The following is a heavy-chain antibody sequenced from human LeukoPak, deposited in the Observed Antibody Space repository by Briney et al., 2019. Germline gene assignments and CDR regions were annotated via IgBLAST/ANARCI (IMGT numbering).Heavy chain of an antibody. CDR3: ARVMGNYATDY. CDR2: ISSSGDTM. J-gene: IGHJ4*02. V-gene: IGHV3-11*04. D-gene: IGHD1-7*01. Sequence: GGSLRLSCAASGFSFSDYYMSWIRQAPGKGLEWVSYISSSGDTMSYADSVKGRFTISRDNAKNSLYLQMSSLRAEDAAIYYCARVMGNYATDYWGQGALVTVSS. CDR1: GFSFSDYY.